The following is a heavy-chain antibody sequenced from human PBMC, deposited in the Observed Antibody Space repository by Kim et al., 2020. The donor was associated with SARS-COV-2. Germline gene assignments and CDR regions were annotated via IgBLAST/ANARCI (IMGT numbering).Heavy chain of an antibody. CDR3: ARDVYVSGRFPLNY. J-gene: IGHJ4*02. CDR2: INTNTGNP. CDR1: GYTFTTFA. V-gene: IGHV7-4-1*02. D-gene: IGHD3-10*01. Sequence: ASVKVSCKASGYTFTTFAMCWLRQAPGQGLEWMGWINTNTGNPSYVQAFTGRFVFSVDTSVTTAYLEISNLKVEDTAVYYCARDVYVSGRFPLNYWGQGTLVIVSS.